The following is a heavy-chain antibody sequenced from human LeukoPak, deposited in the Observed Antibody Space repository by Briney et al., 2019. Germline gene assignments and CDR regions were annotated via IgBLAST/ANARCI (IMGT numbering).Heavy chain of an antibody. Sequence: GGSLRLSCAASGFTFSSYSMNWVRQAPGKGLEWVSSISSSSSYIYYADSVKGRFTISRDNSKNTLYLQMNSLRAEDTAVYYCAAEGGYDSNYWGQGTLVTVSS. D-gene: IGHD5-12*01. CDR1: GFTFSSYS. V-gene: IGHV3-21*04. CDR3: AAEGGYDSNY. CDR2: ISSSSSYI. J-gene: IGHJ4*02.